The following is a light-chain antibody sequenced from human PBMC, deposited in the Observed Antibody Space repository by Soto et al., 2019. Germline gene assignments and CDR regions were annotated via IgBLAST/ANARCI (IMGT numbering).Light chain of an antibody. V-gene: IGLV1-40*01. CDR1: SSNIGAGYD. CDR2: GNS. Sequence: QSVLTQPPSVSGAPGQRVTISCTGSSSNIGAGYDVHWYQQLPGVAPKLLIYGNSNRPSGVPDRFSGSKSGTSASLAITGLQAEDEADYYCQSYDSSLSGPSYVFGTGTKLTVL. J-gene: IGLJ1*01. CDR3: QSYDSSLSGPSYV.